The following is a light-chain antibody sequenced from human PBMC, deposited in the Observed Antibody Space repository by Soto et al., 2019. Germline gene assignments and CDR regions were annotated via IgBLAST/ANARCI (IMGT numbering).Light chain of an antibody. CDR2: DVS. CDR1: SSGVGGYIY. V-gene: IGLV2-11*01. CDR3: CSYAGSYSWV. Sequence: QSVLTQPRSVSGSPGQSVTVSCTGASSGVGGYIYVSWYQHHPGKAPKLMIYDVSKRPSGVPDRFSGSKSGNTASLTISGLQAEDEADYYCCSYAGSYSWVFGGGTKLTVL. J-gene: IGLJ3*02.